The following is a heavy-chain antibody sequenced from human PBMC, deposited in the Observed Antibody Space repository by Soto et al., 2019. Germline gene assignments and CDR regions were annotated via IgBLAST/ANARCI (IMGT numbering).Heavy chain of an antibody. J-gene: IGHJ5*02. CDR1: GGSISSGSYY. CDR2: IYRTGST. V-gene: IGHV4-39*01. Sequence: QLQLQVSGRELVKPSETLTLTCTVSGGSISSGSYYWGWIRQPPGKGLEWIGGIYRTGSTYYNPTLKSRITISVDTSKNQLSLRLSSVTAADTAVYYCARHLGFLEWHAPGGWFDPWGQGTLVTVSS. CDR3: ARHLGFLEWHAPGGWFDP. D-gene: IGHD3-3*01.